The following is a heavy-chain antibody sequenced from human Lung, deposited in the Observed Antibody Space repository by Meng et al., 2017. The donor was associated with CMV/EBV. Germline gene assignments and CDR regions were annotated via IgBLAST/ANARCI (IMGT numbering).Heavy chain of an antibody. D-gene: IGHD2-2*02. CDR1: FTSYG. Sequence: FTSYGISWVRQAPGRGLEWMGWISAYNGNTNYAQKLQGRVTMTTDTSTSTAYMELRSLRSDDTAVYYCARDCSSTSCYSLYYYGMDVWGQGTTVTVSS. CDR3: ARDCSSTSCYSLYYYGMDV. CDR2: ISAYNGNT. J-gene: IGHJ6*02. V-gene: IGHV1-18*01.